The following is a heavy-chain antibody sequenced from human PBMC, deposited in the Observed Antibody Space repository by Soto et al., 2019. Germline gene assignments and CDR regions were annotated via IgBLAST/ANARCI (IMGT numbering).Heavy chain of an antibody. V-gene: IGHV4-59*01. CDR1: GGSMRNYF. CDR3: AAGEASSRNLAPYYLDF. D-gene: IGHD6-13*01. CDR2: IHYSGTT. Sequence: SETLSLTCTVSGGSMRNYFWTWIRQPPGKGLEWIGYIHYSGTTSFFPSYNPSLRSRVTISEDTSKNQFSLKLLSVTTADTAVYFCAAGEASSRNLAPYYLDFWGQGTLVAVSS. J-gene: IGHJ4*02.